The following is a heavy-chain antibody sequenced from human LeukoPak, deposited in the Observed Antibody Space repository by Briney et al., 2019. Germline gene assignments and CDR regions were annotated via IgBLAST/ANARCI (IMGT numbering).Heavy chain of an antibody. J-gene: IGHJ4*02. V-gene: IGHV1-46*01. CDR2: INPSGGST. CDR1: GYTFTSYY. D-gene: IGHD3-22*01. CDR3: ARGHMDYDDSSGPDY. Sequence: ASVKVSCKASGYTFTSYYMHWVRQAPGQGLEWMGIINPSGGSTSYAQKFQGRVTMTRDTSTSTVYMELSSLRSEDTAVYYCARGHMDYDDSSGPDYWGQGTLVTVSS.